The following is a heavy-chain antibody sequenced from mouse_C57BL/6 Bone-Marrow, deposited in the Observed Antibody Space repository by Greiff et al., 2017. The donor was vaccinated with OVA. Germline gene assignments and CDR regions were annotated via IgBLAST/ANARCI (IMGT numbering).Heavy chain of an antibody. V-gene: IGHV1-82*01. D-gene: IGHD2-1*01. CDR1: GYAFSSSW. Sequence: VKLQESGPELVKPGASVKISCKASGYAFSSSWMNWVKQRPGKGLEWIGRIYPGDGDTNYNGKFKGKATLTADKSSSTAYMQLSSLTSEDSAVYFCARRGRIYYGNYGAMDYWGQGTSVTVSS. CDR2: IYPGDGDT. CDR3: ARRGRIYYGNYGAMDY. J-gene: IGHJ4*01.